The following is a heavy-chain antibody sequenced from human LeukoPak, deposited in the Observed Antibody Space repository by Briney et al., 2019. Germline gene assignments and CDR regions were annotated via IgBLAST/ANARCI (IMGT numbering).Heavy chain of an antibody. J-gene: IGHJ5*02. Sequence: PSETLSLTCTVSGGSISSYYWSWIRQPPGRGLEWIGYIYYSGSTNYNPSLKSRVTISVDTSENQFSLKLTSVTATDTAVYYCARDRSIAVADDRWFDPWGQGTLVTVSS. CDR3: ARDRSIAVADDRWFDP. D-gene: IGHD6-19*01. CDR1: GGSISSYY. V-gene: IGHV4-59*01. CDR2: IYYSGST.